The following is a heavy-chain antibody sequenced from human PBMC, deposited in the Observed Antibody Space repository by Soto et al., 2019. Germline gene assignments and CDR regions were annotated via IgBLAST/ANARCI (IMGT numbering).Heavy chain of an antibody. CDR1: GYTFTGYY. V-gene: IGHV1-2*02. D-gene: IGHD2-2*01. CDR3: ARGFCSSTSCSHYFDY. Sequence: ASVKFSCKASGYTFTGYYMHWVRQAPGQGLEWMGWINLNSGGTNFAQKFQGRVTMTRDTSISTAYMELSRLRSDDTAVYYCARGFCSSTSCSHYFDYWGQGTLVTVSS. CDR2: INLNSGGT. J-gene: IGHJ4*02.